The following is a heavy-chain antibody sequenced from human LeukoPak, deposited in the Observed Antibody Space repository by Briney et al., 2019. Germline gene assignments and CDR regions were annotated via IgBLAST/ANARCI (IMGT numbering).Heavy chain of an antibody. Sequence: TSSETLSLTCTVSGGSISSHYWSWIPQPPEKGLEWIGYIYYSGSTNYTPSLKSRVTISVDTSKNQFSLKLSSVTAADTAVYYCARDVAPGGSWYLFDYWGQGTLVTVSS. J-gene: IGHJ4*02. CDR3: ARDVAPGGSWYLFDY. V-gene: IGHV4-59*11. D-gene: IGHD6-13*01. CDR1: GGSISSHY. CDR2: IYYSGST.